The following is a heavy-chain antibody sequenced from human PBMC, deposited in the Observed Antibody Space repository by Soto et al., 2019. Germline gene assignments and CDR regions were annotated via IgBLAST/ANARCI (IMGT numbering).Heavy chain of an antibody. Sequence: ESGGGVVQPGRSLRLSCAASGFTFNTYAMHWVRHAPGKGLEWVAVISYDGSNKYYAESVKGRFTISRDNSKNTLFLQMNSLRADDTAVYYCAREEGGYSGYDANWFDPWGQGTLVTVSS. CDR2: ISYDGSNK. J-gene: IGHJ5*02. CDR3: AREEGGYSGYDANWFDP. D-gene: IGHD5-12*01. CDR1: GFTFNTYA. V-gene: IGHV3-30-3*01.